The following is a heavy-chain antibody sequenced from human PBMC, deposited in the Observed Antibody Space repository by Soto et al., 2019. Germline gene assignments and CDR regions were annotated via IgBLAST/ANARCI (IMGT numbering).Heavy chain of an antibody. CDR3: AKEGKSKPWAYYFDS. Sequence: GGSLRLSCEVSGFVFDDYSLHWVRQVPWKGLEWLCLISWDGETTSYAASVKYRFSISRDTSKNSVFLEMRSLRIDDTAVYFCAKEGKSKPWAYYFDSCGQGTVVTVSS. CDR2: ISWDGETT. D-gene: IGHD2-21*01. J-gene: IGHJ4*02. V-gene: IGHV3-43*01. CDR1: GFVFDDYS.